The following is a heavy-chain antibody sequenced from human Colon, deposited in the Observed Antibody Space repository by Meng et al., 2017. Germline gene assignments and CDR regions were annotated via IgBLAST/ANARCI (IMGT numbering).Heavy chain of an antibody. CDR1: GGTFSSYT. J-gene: IGHJ3*02. V-gene: IGHV1-69*02. CDR2: IIPILGIA. CDR3: ARGVNDIVVVPAARQCDAFDI. Sequence: SVKVSCKASGGTFSSYTISWVRQAPGQGLEWMGRIIPILGIANYAQKFQGRVTITADKSTSTAYMELSSLRSEDTAVYYCARGVNDIVVVPAARQCDAFDIWGQGTMVTVSS. D-gene: IGHD2-2*01.